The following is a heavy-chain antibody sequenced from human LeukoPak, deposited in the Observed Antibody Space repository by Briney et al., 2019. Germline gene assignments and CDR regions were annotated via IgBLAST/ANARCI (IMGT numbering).Heavy chain of an antibody. D-gene: IGHD3-10*01. Sequence: GGTLRLSCEGFGFRFSHYGMNWVRQAPGKGLEWVSYISSRSSTIYYADSVKGRFTISRDNAKNSLYLQMNSLRAEDTAVYYCARDGYYYGSGSYYKVDFDYWGQGTLVTVSS. CDR2: ISSRSSTI. CDR3: ARDGYYYGSGSYYKVDFDY. CDR1: GFRFSHYG. V-gene: IGHV3-48*01. J-gene: IGHJ4*02.